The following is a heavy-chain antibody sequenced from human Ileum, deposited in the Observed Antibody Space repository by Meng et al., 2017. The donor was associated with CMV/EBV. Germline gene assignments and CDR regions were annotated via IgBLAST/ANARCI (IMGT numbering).Heavy chain of an antibody. V-gene: IGHV3-23*01. CDR1: YG. Sequence: YGMSWVRQAPGKGLEFLSSISGTGGSTYYAAPVEGRFKISRDNSKNTLFLQMNSLSAEDTAIYYCVKISDFWAGYYDLWGQGTLVTVSS. CDR3: VKISDFWAGYYDL. D-gene: IGHD3/OR15-3a*01. CDR2: ISGTGGST. J-gene: IGHJ5*02.